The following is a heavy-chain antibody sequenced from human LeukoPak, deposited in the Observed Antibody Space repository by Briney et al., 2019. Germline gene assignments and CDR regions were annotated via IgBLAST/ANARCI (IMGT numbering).Heavy chain of an antibody. CDR1: GGSISSYY. D-gene: IGHD4-11*01. J-gene: IGHJ4*02. V-gene: IGHV4-59*12. CDR2: IYYSGST. CDR3: ARDLDYNFDY. Sequence: SETLSLTCTVSGGSISSYYWSWIRQPPGKGLEWIGYIYYSGSTYYNPSLKSRVTISVDTSKNQFSLKLSSVTAADTAVYYCARDLDYNFDYWGQGTLVTVSS.